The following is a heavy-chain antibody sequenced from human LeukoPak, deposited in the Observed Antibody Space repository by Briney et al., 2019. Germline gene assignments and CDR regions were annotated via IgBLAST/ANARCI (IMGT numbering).Heavy chain of an antibody. V-gene: IGHV3-33*01. CDR3: ARGLPSGGYWLDT. Sequence: GGSLRLSCTASGLTFNIYPMHWVRQAPGKGLEWVGVVWADGSNTYYGDSVKGRFTISRDNSENTLYPQMNSLRIDDTAVYYCARGLPSGGYWLDTWGQGTLVTVSS. CDR2: VWADGSNT. J-gene: IGHJ5*02. CDR1: GLTFNIYP. D-gene: IGHD2-15*01.